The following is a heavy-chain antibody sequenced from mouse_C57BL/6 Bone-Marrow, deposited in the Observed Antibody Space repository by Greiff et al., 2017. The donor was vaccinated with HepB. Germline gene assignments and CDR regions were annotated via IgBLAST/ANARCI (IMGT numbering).Heavy chain of an antibody. CDR1: GFSFNTYA. CDR2: IRSKSNNYAT. V-gene: IGHV10-1*01. D-gene: IGHD1-1*01. J-gene: IGHJ2*01. CDR3: VRHGNYYEDFDY. Sequence: EVQLVESGGGLVQPKGSLKLSCAASGFSFNTYAMNWVRQAPGKGLEWVARIRSKSNNYATYYADSVKDRFTISRDDSESMLYLQMNNLKTEDTAMYYCVRHGNYYEDFDYWGQGTTLTVSS.